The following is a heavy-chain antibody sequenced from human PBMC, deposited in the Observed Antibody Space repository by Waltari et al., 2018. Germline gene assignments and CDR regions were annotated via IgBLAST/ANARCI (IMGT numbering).Heavy chain of an antibody. CDR1: GFTFSSYS. D-gene: IGHD6-19*01. J-gene: IGHJ4*02. CDR3: ARGDSVAGIDY. CDR2: ISSSSSYK. V-gene: IGHV3-21*01. Sequence: EVQLVESGGGLVKPGGSLRLSCAASGFTFSSYSMNWVRQAPGKGREWVSSISSSSSYKYYADSVKGRFTISRDNAKNSLYLQMNSLRAEDTAVYYCARGDSVAGIDYWGQGTLVTVSS.